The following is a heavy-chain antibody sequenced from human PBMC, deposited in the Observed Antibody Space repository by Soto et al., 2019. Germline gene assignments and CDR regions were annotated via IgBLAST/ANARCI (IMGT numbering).Heavy chain of an antibody. Sequence: PSEALSLACSFSGVTLSNGGYDWNWIRQSPGKGLAPIGYISHLETTYYNPSFRSRVSLSIDRTTNQFFLSLSSMTAADKAVYYCVGGGGYDYFDFWAQGIQVTVPS. V-gene: IGHV4-30-2*06. CDR3: VGGGGYDYFDF. J-gene: IGHJ4*02. D-gene: IGHD2-15*01. CDR1: GVTLSNGGYD. CDR2: ISHLETT.